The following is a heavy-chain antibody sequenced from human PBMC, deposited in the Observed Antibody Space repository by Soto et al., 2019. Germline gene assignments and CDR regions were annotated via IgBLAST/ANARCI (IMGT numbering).Heavy chain of an antibody. J-gene: IGHJ6*03. CDR3: ARAFWSGYYTYYYYYMDV. D-gene: IGHD3-3*01. Sequence: PGGSLRLSGAASGFTFSSYGMHWVRQAPGKGLEWVAVIWYDGSNKYYADSVKGRFTISRDNSKNTLYLQMNSLRAEETAVYYCARAFWSGYYTYYYYYMDVWGKGTTVTVSS. CDR2: IWYDGSNK. CDR1: GFTFSSYG. V-gene: IGHV3-33*01.